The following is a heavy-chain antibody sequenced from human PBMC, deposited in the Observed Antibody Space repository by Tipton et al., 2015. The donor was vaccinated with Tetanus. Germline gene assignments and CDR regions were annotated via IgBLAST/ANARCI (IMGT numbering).Heavy chain of an antibody. J-gene: IGHJ4*02. V-gene: IGHV4-39*07. CDR2: LDYSGNT. D-gene: IGHD3-10*01. CDR1: GGSISSSYYY. Sequence: TLSLTCTVSGGSISSSYYYWGWIRQPPGKGLEWIGSLDYSGNTYYNSSLMSRVTISVDTSKNQFSLRLTSVTAADTAVYYCARSKLLWFGESLSGFDSWGQGTLVTVSA. CDR3: ARSKLLWFGESLSGFDS.